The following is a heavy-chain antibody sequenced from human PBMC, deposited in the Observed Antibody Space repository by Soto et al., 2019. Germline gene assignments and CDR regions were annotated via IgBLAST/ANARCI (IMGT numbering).Heavy chain of an antibody. Sequence: GGSLRLSCAASGFSFSSYWMHWVRQAPGKGLVWVSRINSDGSTTSYADSVKGRFTISRDNAKNTLYLQMNSLRAEDTAVYYCARGQDYYGSGSADYWGQGTLVTVSS. J-gene: IGHJ4*02. D-gene: IGHD3-10*01. CDR1: GFSFSSYW. V-gene: IGHV3-74*01. CDR2: INSDGSTT. CDR3: ARGQDYYGSGSADY.